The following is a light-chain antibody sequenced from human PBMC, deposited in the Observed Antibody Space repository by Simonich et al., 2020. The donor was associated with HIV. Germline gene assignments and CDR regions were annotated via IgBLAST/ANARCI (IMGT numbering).Light chain of an antibody. J-gene: IGKJ5*01. Sequence: DIQMTQSPSTLSASVGDRVTITCRASQGISNSLAGYQQKPGKAPKLLISDASHLETGVPSRFSGSGSGTDFTFTISSLQPEDIATYFCQQYDNLPITFGQGTRLEIK. CDR3: QQYDNLPIT. V-gene: IGKV1-33*01. CDR2: DAS. CDR1: QGISNS.